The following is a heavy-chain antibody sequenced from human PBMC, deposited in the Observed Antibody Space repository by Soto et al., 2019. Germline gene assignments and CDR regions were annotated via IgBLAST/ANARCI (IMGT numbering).Heavy chain of an antibody. Sequence: QVRLVESGGGLVKPGGSLRLSCAASGFTFSDYYMSWIRQAPGKGLEWVSYISSSGSTIYYADSVKGRFTISRDNAKNSLYLQRNSLRAEDTAVYYFASSSWYAYYYYGMDVWGQGTTVTVSS. V-gene: IGHV3-11*01. CDR2: ISSSGSTI. J-gene: IGHJ6*02. CDR1: GFTFSDYY. CDR3: ASSSWYAYYYYGMDV. D-gene: IGHD6-13*01.